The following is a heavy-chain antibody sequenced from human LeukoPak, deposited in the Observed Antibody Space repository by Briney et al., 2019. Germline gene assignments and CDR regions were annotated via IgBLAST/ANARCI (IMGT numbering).Heavy chain of an antibody. D-gene: IGHD6-13*01. J-gene: IGHJ4*02. V-gene: IGHV6-1*01. CDR3: ARAKGRSPLFDY. CDR1: GDSVSSNSAA. CDR2: TYYRSKWYN. Sequence: SQTLSLTCAISGDSVSSNSAAWNWIRHSPSRGLERLVRTYYRSKWYNDYAVSVKGRIAINPDTSKNQFSLQLNSVTPEDTAVYYCARAKGRSPLFDYWGQGTLVTVSS.